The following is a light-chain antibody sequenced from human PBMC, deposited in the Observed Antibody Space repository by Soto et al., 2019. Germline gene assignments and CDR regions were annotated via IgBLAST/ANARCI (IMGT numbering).Light chain of an antibody. CDR2: EVN. V-gene: IGLV2-8*01. Sequence: QSVLTQPPSASGSPGQSVTISCTGTSSDVGGYNYVSWYKQHPGKAPKLIIYEVNKRPSGVPDRFSGSKSGNTASLTVSGLQTEDEADYYCSSYAGADNYVVFGGGTKVTVL. CDR3: SSYAGADNYVV. J-gene: IGLJ2*01. CDR1: SSDVGGYNY.